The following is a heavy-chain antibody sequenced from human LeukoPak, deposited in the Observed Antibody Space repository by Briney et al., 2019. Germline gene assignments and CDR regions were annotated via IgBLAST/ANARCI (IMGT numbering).Heavy chain of an antibody. CDR2: MNPNSGNT. J-gene: IGHJ4*02. CDR1: GYTFTSYD. CDR3: ARSTPLRKGYYFDY. V-gene: IGHV1-8*01. D-gene: IGHD5/OR15-5a*01. Sequence: ASVKVYCKASGYTFTSYDINWVRQATGQGLEWMGWMNPNSGNTGYAQKFQGRVTMTRNTSISTAYMELSSLRSEDTAVYYCARSTPLRKGYYFDYWGQGTLVTVSS.